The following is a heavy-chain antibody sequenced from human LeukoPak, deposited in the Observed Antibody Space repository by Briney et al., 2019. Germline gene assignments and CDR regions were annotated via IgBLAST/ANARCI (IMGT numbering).Heavy chain of an antibody. Sequence: LTCTVSGGSISSYYWSWIRQPPGKGLEWLANIGGDGRRKFYEDSVEGRFTISRDNAESSLYLQMNNLRVEDTAVYYCARDAGWRLLDYWGRGTQVTVSS. CDR2: IGGDGRRK. J-gene: IGHJ4*02. CDR1: GGSISSYY. V-gene: IGHV3-7*01. CDR3: ARDAGWRLLDY. D-gene: IGHD6-25*01.